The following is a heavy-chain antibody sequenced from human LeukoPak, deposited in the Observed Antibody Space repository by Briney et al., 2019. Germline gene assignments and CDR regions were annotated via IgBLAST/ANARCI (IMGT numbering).Heavy chain of an antibody. Sequence: GGSLRLSCAASGFTFSSYAMSWVRQAPGKGLEWVSGISGSGSTIYYADSVKGRFTISRDNAKNSLYLQMNSLRAEDTAVYYCARDESVSGSYYFTWGQGTLVTVSS. CDR3: ARDESVSGSYYFT. J-gene: IGHJ5*02. CDR1: GFTFSSYA. D-gene: IGHD3-10*01. V-gene: IGHV3-23*01. CDR2: ISGSGSTI.